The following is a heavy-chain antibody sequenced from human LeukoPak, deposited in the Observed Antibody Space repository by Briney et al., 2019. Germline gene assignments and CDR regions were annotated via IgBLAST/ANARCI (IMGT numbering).Heavy chain of an antibody. CDR3: ARFRRYYDFWSGYSLDY. D-gene: IGHD3-3*01. J-gene: IGHJ4*02. CDR1: GYNFTNYW. CDR2: IYPGDSDT. Sequence: GESLQISCKVSGYNFTNYWIGWVRQMPGKGLEWMAIIYPGDSDTKYSPSFQGQVTISGDKSISTAYLQWSSLKASDTAMYYCARFRRYYDFWSGYSLDYWGQGTLVTVSS. V-gene: IGHV5-51*01.